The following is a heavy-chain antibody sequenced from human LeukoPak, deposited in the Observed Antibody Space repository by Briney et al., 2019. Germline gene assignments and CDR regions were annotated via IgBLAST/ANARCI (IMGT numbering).Heavy chain of an antibody. CDR3: AREIDHIGGAFDI. CDR1: GYTFRSYA. J-gene: IGHJ3*02. Sequence: ASVKVSCKASGYTFRSYALRWVRQAPGQRPEWMGWINAGNGNSKYSQKLQGRVTITRDTSASTAYMELSSLRSEDTAVYYCAREIDHIGGAFDIWGQGTMVTVSS. CDR2: INAGNGNS. D-gene: IGHD3-10*01. V-gene: IGHV1-3*01.